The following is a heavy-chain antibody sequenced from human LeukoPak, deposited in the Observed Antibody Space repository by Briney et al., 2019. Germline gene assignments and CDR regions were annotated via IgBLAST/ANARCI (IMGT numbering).Heavy chain of an antibody. CDR3: ARQRTGDFDP. Sequence: SETLSLTCAVYSGSFSGYYWSWIRQPAGKGLEWIGRIYTSGSTNYNPSLKSRVTISVDKSKNQFSLKLSSVTAADTAVYYCARQRTGDFDPWGQGTLVTVSS. CDR1: SGSFSGYY. V-gene: IGHV4-59*10. J-gene: IGHJ5*02. D-gene: IGHD7-27*01. CDR2: IYTSGST.